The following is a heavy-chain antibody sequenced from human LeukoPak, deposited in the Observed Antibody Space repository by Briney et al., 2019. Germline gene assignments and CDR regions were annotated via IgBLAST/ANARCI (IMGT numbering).Heavy chain of an antibody. Sequence: ASVKVSCKASGYTFTSYGISWVRQAPGQGLEWMGWVSAYNGNTNYAQKLQGRVTMTTDTPTSTAYMELRSLRSDDTAVYYCARDTGGRPGTLMDVRGKGSTVIVSS. CDR1: GYTFTSYG. D-gene: IGHD3/OR15-3a*01. J-gene: IGHJ6*03. V-gene: IGHV1-18*01. CDR3: ARDTGGRPGTLMDV. CDR2: VSAYNGNT.